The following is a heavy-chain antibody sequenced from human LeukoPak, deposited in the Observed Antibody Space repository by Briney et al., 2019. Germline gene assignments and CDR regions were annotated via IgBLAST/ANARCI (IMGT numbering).Heavy chain of an antibody. D-gene: IGHD3-22*01. Sequence: PGGSLRLSCAASGFTFSSYAMSWVRQAPGKGLEWVSAISGSGGSTYYADSVKGRFTISRDNSKSTLYLQMNSLRAEDTAVYYCAKGHDSSGYYSNWFDPWGQGTLVTVSS. V-gene: IGHV3-23*01. J-gene: IGHJ5*02. CDR2: ISGSGGST. CDR1: GFTFSSYA. CDR3: AKGHDSSGYYSNWFDP.